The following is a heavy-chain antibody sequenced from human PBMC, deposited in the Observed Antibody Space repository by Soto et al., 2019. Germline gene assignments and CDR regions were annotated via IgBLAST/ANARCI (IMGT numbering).Heavy chain of an antibody. CDR1: GFTFSSYA. J-gene: IGHJ4*02. V-gene: IGHV3-23*01. Sequence: GGSLRLSCVASGFTFSSYALNWVRQAPGRGLEWVSAISGSGGTTYYADSVKGRFTISRDNSKNTLFLQMNSLRAEDAAIYYCAKSPKAISTSFDYWGQGSLVTVS. CDR3: AKSPKAISTSFDY. CDR2: ISGSGGTT. D-gene: IGHD3-22*01.